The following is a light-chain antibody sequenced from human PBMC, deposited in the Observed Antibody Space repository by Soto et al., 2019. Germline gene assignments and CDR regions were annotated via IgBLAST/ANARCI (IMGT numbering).Light chain of an antibody. V-gene: IGLV1-40*01. J-gene: IGLJ1*01. CDR2: GNS. Sequence: QSALTQPPSVSGAPGQRVTISCTGSSSNIGAGFDVHWYQQLPGTAPKLLIYGNSNRPSGVPDRFSGSRSGTSASLAITGLQAEDDADYYCQSYDSSLTGSKVFGSGTKVT. CDR1: SSNIGAGFD. CDR3: QSYDSSLTGSKV.